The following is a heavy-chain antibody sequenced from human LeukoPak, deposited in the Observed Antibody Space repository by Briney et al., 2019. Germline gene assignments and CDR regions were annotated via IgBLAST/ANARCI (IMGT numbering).Heavy chain of an antibody. V-gene: IGHV3-30*18. Sequence: RGSLRLSCAASGFTFSSYGMHWVRQAPGKGLEWVAVISYDGSNKYYADSVKGRFTISRDNSKNTLYLQMNSLRAEDTAVYYCAKVGRLIDYWGQGTLVTVSS. J-gene: IGHJ4*02. D-gene: IGHD1-26*01. CDR1: GFTFSSYG. CDR3: AKVGRLIDY. CDR2: ISYDGSNK.